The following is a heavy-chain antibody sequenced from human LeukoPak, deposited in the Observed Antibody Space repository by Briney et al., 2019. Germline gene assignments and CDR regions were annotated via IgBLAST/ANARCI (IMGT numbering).Heavy chain of an antibody. V-gene: IGHV4-59*01. Sequence: SVTLSLTCTVSGGSISGYYWSWIRQPPGKGREWIGYISYSGSTNYNPSLKSRVNISVDTSKNQFSLKLGSVTAADTALYYCARGYQLRDDAFDIWGQGTMVTVSS. CDR1: GGSISGYY. CDR3: ARGYQLRDDAFDI. CDR2: ISYSGST. J-gene: IGHJ3*02. D-gene: IGHD2-2*01.